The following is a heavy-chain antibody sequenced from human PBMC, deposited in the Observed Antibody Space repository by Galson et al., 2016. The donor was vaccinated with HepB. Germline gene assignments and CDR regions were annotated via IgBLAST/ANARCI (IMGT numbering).Heavy chain of an antibody. Sequence: TLSLTCSVSGDSINSGGHYWSWIRQHPGKGLEWMGYIYYSGSTSYNPSLRSRITISMDTSKNQFSLDLNSVTAADTAVYYCVGTGAPLGGYWGQGTLVTVSS. V-gene: IGHV4-31*03. CDR2: IYYSGST. D-gene: IGHD1-1*01. J-gene: IGHJ4*02. CDR3: VGTGAPLGGY. CDR1: GDSINSGGHY.